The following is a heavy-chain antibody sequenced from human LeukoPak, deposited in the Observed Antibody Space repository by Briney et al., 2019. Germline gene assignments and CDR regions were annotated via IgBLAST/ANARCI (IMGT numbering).Heavy chain of an antibody. CDR2: ISAYNGNT. J-gene: IGHJ5*02. D-gene: IGHD4-11*01. V-gene: IGHV1-18*01. CDR3: ARDTVLNWFDP. CDR1: GYTFTSYG. Sequence: TSVKVSCKASGYTFTSYGISWVRQAPGQGLEWMGWISAYNGNTNYAQKLQGRVTMTTGTSTSTAYMELRSLRSDDTAVYYCARDTVLNWFDPWGQGTLVTVSS.